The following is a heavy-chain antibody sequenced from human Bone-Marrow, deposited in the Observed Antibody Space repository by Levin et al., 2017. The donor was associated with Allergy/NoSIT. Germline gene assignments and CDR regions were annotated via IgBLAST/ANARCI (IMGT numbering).Heavy chain of an antibody. CDR1: GYTFTSYD. CDR2: MNPNSGNT. CDR3: ARRAALNYDFWSGYQEAFDI. V-gene: IGHV1-8*01. Sequence: ASVKVPCKASGYTFTSYDINWVRQATGQGLEWMGWMNPNSGNTGYAQKFQGRVTMTRNTSISTAYLELSSLRSEDTAVYYCARRAALNYDFWSGYQEAFDIWGQGTMVTVSS. D-gene: IGHD3-3*01. J-gene: IGHJ3*02.